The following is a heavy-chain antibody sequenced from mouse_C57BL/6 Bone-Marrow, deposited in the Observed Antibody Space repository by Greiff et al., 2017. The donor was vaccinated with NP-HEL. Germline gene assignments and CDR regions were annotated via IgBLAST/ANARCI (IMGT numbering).Heavy chain of an antibody. D-gene: IGHD2-3*01. CDR1: GYTFTDYE. V-gene: IGHV1-15*01. Sequence: QVQLKLSGAELVRPGASVTLSCKASGYTFTDYEMHWVKQTPVHGLEWIGAIDPATGGTAYNQKFKGKAILTADKSSSTAYMELRSLTSEDSAVYYGTRADDGYYWFAYWGQGTLVTVSA. CDR3: TRADDGYYWFAY. CDR2: IDPATGGT. J-gene: IGHJ3*01.